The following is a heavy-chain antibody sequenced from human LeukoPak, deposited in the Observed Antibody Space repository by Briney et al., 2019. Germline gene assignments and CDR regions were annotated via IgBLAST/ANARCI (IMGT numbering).Heavy chain of an antibody. V-gene: IGHV1-2*02. CDR3: AREDIVVVVAATSFDY. J-gene: IGHJ4*02. Sequence: ASAKVSCKASGYTFTGYYMHWVRQAPGQGLEWMGWINPNSGGTNYAQKFQGRVTMTRDTSISTAYMELSRLRSDDTAVYYCAREDIVVVVAATSFDYWGQGTLVTVSS. D-gene: IGHD2-15*01. CDR1: GYTFTGYY. CDR2: INPNSGGT.